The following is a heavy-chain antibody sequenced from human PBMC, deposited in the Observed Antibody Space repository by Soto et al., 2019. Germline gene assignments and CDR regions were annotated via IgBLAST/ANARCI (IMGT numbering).Heavy chain of an antibody. V-gene: IGHV4-61*01. CDR2: IYYSGST. D-gene: IGHD3-22*01. Sequence: PSETLSLTCTVSGGSVSSGSYYWSWIRQPPGKGLEWIGYIYYSGSTNYNPSLKSRVTISVDTSKNQFSLKLSSVTAADTAVYYCARDSRYASSGYPGYWGQGTLVTVSS. CDR1: GGSVSSGSYY. CDR3: ARDSRYASSGYPGY. J-gene: IGHJ4*02.